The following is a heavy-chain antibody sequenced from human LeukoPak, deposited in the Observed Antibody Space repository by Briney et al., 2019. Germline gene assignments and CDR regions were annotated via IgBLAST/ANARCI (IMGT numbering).Heavy chain of an antibody. V-gene: IGHV1-24*01. CDR2: IDPRDGET. D-gene: IGHD3-3*02. CDR3: HGDVLVSGGSYYHGY. Sequence: GASVTVSFMFSVYALTQLSMHWVRPPPGKGGAGMGVIDPRDGETIYSHIFQGRVTITDDTYTDTAYMYPNGLTPEDTALHIFHGDVLVSGGSYYHGYWGQGTLVTVSS. CDR1: VYALTQLS. J-gene: IGHJ4*02.